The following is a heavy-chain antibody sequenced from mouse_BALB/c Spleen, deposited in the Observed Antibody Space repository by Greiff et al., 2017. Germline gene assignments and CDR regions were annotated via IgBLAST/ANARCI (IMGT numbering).Heavy chain of an antibody. Sequence: VQLQQSGPELVRPGASVKMSCKASGYTFTSYWMHWVKQRPGQGLEWIGMIDPSNSETRLNQKFKDKATLTADKSSSTAYMELRSLTSEDSAVYYCTRGAGIGTWFAYWGQGTLVTVSA. V-gene: IGHV1S127*01. CDR3: TRGAGIGTWFAY. CDR1: GYTFTSYW. D-gene: IGHD3-3*01. CDR2: IDPSNSET. J-gene: IGHJ3*01.